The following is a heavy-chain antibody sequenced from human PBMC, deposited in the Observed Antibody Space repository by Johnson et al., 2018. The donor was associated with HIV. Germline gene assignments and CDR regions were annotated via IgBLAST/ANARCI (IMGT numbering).Heavy chain of an antibody. V-gene: IGHV3-30-3*01. CDR1: GFTFSNYA. D-gene: IGHD6-19*01. Sequence: QVQLVESGGGVVQPGGSLRLSCAASGFTFSNYAMYWVRQAPGKGLEWVAAISYDGSNKYYADSVKDRFTISRDNSKNTLYLQMNSLRPEDTAVDYCVRGGQWGATDAFDVWGQGTMVTVSS. CDR3: VRGGQWGATDAFDV. J-gene: IGHJ3*01. CDR2: ISYDGSNK.